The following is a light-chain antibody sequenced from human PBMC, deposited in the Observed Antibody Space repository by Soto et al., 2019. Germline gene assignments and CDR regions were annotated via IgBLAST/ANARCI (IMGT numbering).Light chain of an antibody. CDR2: DAS. Sequence: AIQLTQSPSSLSASVGARVTITCRASQGISSALAWYQQKPGKAPKLLIYDASSLESGVPSRFRGSVSGTDFTLNISSLQSEEFAAYDCQQFNNYPWTFGQGTKVEIK. V-gene: IGKV1D-13*01. CDR1: QGISSA. CDR3: QQFNNYPWT. J-gene: IGKJ1*01.